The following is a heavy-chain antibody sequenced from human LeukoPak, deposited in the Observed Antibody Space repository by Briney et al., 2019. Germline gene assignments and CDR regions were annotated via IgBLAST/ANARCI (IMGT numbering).Heavy chain of an antibody. D-gene: IGHD2-15*01. J-gene: IGHJ5*02. V-gene: IGHV1-3*01. Sequence: WASVKVSCKASGYTFTSYAMHWVRQAPGQRLEWMGWINAGNGNTKYSQKFQGRVTITRDTSAGTAYMELSSLRSEDTAVYYCARDRGYCSGGSCYHNWFDPWGQGTLVTVSS. CDR3: ARDRGYCSGGSCYHNWFDP. CDR2: INAGNGNT. CDR1: GYTFTSYA.